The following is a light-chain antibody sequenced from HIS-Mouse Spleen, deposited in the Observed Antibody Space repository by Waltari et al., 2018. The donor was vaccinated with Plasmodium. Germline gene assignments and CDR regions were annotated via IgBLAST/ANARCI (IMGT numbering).Light chain of an antibody. CDR3: YSTDSSGNHRV. Sequence: SYELTQPPPASVSPGHTARITCPGDALPKKYAYWSQQKAGQAPVLVSYEDSKRPSGIPERFSGSSSGTMATLTISGAQVEDEADYYCYSTDSSGNHRVFGGGTKLTVL. CDR1: ALPKKY. J-gene: IGLJ3*02. CDR2: EDS. V-gene: IGLV3-10*01.